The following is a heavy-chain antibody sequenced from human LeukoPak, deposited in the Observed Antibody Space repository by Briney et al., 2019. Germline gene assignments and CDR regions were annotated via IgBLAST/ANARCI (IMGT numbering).Heavy chain of an antibody. Sequence: SETLSLTCAVYGGSFSGYYWSWIRQPPGKGLEWIGEINHSGSTNYNPSLKSRVTMSVDTSKNQFSLRLNSVTAADTAVYYCARRWLLGTQYYNYVWGSYRXLDXXGQGTLVTVXX. CDR1: GGSFSGYY. J-gene: IGHJ4*02. CDR2: INHSGST. D-gene: IGHD3-16*02. V-gene: IGHV4-34*01. CDR3: ARRWLLGTQYYNYVWGSYRXLDX.